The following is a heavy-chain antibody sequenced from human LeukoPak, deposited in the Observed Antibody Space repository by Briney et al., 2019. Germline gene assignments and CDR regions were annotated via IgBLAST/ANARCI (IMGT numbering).Heavy chain of an antibody. D-gene: IGHD7-27*01. V-gene: IGHV4-59*01. CDR3: ARGANWGPYYFDY. J-gene: IGHJ4*02. CDR2: VYYSGST. CDR1: GGSISGYY. Sequence: SETLSLTCTVSGGSISGYYWSWIRQPPGKGLEWIGYVYYSGSTNYNPSLKSRVTISLDTSNNQFSLKLSSVTAADTAVYYCARGANWGPYYFDYWGQGTLVTVSS.